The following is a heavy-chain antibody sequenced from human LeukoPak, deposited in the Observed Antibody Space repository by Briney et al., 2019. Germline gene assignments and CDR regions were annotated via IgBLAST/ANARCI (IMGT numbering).Heavy chain of an antibody. CDR3: ARDRSGWYGGFDY. Sequence: SETLSLTCTVSGGFISTYYWSWIRQPPGKGLEWLGYIHYSGTTNYNPSLNNRVTISVDTSKNQFSLKLSSVTAADTAVYYCARDRSGWYGGFDYWGQGTLVTVSS. J-gene: IGHJ4*02. CDR2: IHYSGTT. D-gene: IGHD6-19*01. CDR1: GGFISTYY. V-gene: IGHV4-59*01.